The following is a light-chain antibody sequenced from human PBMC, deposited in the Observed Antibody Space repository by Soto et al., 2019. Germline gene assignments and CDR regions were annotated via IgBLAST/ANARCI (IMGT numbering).Light chain of an antibody. Sequence: QPVLTQPPSVSGAPGQRVTISCTGNNSNLGAGYDVHWYQQLPGAATKLVIFGNRNRPSGVPERFSGSKSGTSASLAITGLQAEDEADYYCQAYDYSLTAFVFGGGTKLTVL. J-gene: IGLJ3*02. CDR1: NSNLGAGYD. CDR2: GNR. CDR3: QAYDYSLTAFV. V-gene: IGLV1-40*01.